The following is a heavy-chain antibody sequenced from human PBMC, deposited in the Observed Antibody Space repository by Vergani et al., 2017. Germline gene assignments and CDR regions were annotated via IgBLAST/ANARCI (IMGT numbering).Heavy chain of an antibody. Sequence: QVQLVQSGAEVKKPGSSVKVSCKASGGTFSSYAISWVRQAPGQGLEWMGGIIPIFGTANYAQKFQGRVTITADESTSTAYMELSSLRSEDTAVYYCARDSRYWVSGAGYYYYYYMDVWGKGTTVTVSS. CDR3: ARDSRYWVSGAGYYYYYYMDV. J-gene: IGHJ6*03. CDR1: GGTFSSYA. CDR2: IIPIFGTA. V-gene: IGHV1-69*01. D-gene: IGHD2-8*02.